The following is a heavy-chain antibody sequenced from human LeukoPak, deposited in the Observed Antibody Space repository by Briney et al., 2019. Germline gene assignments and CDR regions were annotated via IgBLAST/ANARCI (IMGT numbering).Heavy chain of an antibody. D-gene: IGHD4-17*01. V-gene: IGHV4-31*03. CDR2: IYYSGST. CDR1: GGSISSGGYY. Sequence: SETLSLTCTVSGGSISSGGYYWSWIRQHPGKGLEWIGYIYYSGSTYYNPSLKSRDTISVDTSKNQFSLKLSSVTAADTAVYYCARGYGDPSQPFDYWGQGTLVTVSS. CDR3: ARGYGDPSQPFDY. J-gene: IGHJ4*02.